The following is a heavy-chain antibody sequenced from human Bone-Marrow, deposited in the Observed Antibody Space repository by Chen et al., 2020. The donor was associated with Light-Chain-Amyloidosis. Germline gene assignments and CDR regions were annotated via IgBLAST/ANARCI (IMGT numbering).Heavy chain of an antibody. CDR3: VRDTYDSSTYYTYRSMDV. CDR2: ITHSGST. CDR1: GGSFSAYS. Sequence: VQLQQWGAGLLKPSETLSLTCAVYGGSFSAYSWTWIRQSPGTGLEWIGKITHSGSTKYNPSLKSRVTMSVDTSKIQFSLKMNSVTAADTAVYYCVRDTYDSSTYYTYRSMDVWGQGTTVTVSS. D-gene: IGHD3-22*01. V-gene: IGHV4-34*01. J-gene: IGHJ6*02.